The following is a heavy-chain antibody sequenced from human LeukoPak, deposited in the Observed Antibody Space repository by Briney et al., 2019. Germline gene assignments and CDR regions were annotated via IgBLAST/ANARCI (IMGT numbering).Heavy chain of an antibody. Sequence: ASVKVSCKFCGYTFSHYFILWVTQACGRGLEGMGRCNCNTGGKVYTQVPQGRLTMTRNTSITTVYMDRSSLTSDDSAVYYCARDLSSTSNWELDYWGQGTLVTVSS. J-gene: IGHJ4*02. V-gene: IGHV1-2*06. D-gene: IGHD7-27*01. CDR2: CNCNTGGK. CDR1: GYTFSHYF. CDR3: ARDLSSTSNWELDY.